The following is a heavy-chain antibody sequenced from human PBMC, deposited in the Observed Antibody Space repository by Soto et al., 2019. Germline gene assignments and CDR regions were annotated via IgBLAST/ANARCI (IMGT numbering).Heavy chain of an antibody. CDR1: GFTFSSYE. J-gene: IGHJ4*02. D-gene: IGHD2-2*01. Sequence: GGSLRLSCAASGFTFSSYEMNWVRQAPGKTLEWVSYISSSGDISYYADSVRGRFTISRDNAKNSLSLQMNSLRVEDTAVYYCARVYWSTTTCHVQAFDSWGQGTLVTVS. CDR3: ARVYWSTTTCHVQAFDS. V-gene: IGHV3-48*03. CDR2: ISSSGDIS.